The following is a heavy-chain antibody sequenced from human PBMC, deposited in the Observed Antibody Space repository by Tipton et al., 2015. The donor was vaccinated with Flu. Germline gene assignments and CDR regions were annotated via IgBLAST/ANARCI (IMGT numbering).Heavy chain of an antibody. CDR1: GGSFTGYY. V-gene: IGHV4-34*01. D-gene: IGHD3-16*01. CDR2: INHSRTT. Sequence: AGLVKPSETLSLTCAIYGGSFTGYYWSWIRQPPGKGLEWIGEINHSRTTNYNPSLESRVTISADTSKKQFSLKVTSVTAADTAVYYCARDLAKHVSTLVGYYYGVDVWGQGTTVTVSS. CDR3: ARDLAKHVSTLVGYYYGVDV. J-gene: IGHJ6*02.